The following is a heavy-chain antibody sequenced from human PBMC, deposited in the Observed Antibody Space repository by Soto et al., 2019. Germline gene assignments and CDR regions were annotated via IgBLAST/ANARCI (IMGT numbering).Heavy chain of an antibody. CDR3: ARDELELRH. CDR1: GGTFSSYA. D-gene: IGHD1-7*01. Sequence: QVQLVQSGAEVKKPGSSVKVSCKASGGTFSSYAISWVRQAPGKGLEWVAVISYDGSNKYYADSVKGRFTISRDNSKNTLYLQMNSLRAEDTAVYYCARDELELRHWGQGTLVTVSS. J-gene: IGHJ4*02. CDR2: ISYDGSNK. V-gene: IGHV3-30-3*01.